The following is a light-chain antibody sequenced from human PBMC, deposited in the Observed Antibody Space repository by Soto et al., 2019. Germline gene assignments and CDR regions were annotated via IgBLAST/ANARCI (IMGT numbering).Light chain of an antibody. CDR1: QGIGSA. CDR2: DAS. J-gene: IGKJ4*01. V-gene: IGKV1-13*02. CDR3: QQFNV. Sequence: AIPLTQSPSSLSASVGDRDTITCRASQGIGSALAWYQQKPGKAPKLLIYDASSLESGVPSRFSGSGSGTDFTLTISSLQPEDFATYYCQQFNVFGGGTKVEIK.